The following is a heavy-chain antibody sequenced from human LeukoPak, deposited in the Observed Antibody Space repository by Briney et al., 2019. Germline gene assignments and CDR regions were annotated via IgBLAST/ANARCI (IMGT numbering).Heavy chain of an antibody. CDR1: GYTFTSYG. J-gene: IGHJ5*02. D-gene: IGHD3-10*01. CDR3: AGAVLLWFGELNWFDP. V-gene: IGHV1-18*01. CDR2: ISAYNGNT. Sequence: ASVKVSCKASGYTFTSYGISWVRQAPGQGLEWMGWISAYNGNTNYAQKLQGRVTMTTDTSTSTAYMELRSLRSDDTAVYYCAGAVLLWFGELNWFDPWGQGTLVTVSS.